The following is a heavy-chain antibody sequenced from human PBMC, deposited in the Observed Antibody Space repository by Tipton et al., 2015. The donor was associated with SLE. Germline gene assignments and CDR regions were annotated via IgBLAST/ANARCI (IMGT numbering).Heavy chain of an antibody. Sequence: GLVKPSETLSLTCTVSGDSISNNNYYWGWIRQPPGKGLEWIGNINYSGTTYFNPSLKTRVTISVDTSKTQFSLGLTSVTASDTAVYYCARHGYSDYGIDYWGQGTLVTVSS. V-gene: IGHV4-39*01. D-gene: IGHD4-11*01. CDR3: ARHGYSDYGIDY. J-gene: IGHJ4*02. CDR1: GDSISNNNYY. CDR2: INYSGTT.